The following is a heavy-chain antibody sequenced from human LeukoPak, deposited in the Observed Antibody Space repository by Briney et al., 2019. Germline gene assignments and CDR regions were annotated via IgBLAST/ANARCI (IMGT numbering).Heavy chain of an antibody. CDR3: ARDRMGYSYGSDAFDI. CDR2: ISSSSSYI. D-gene: IGHD5-18*01. J-gene: IGHJ3*02. V-gene: IGHV3-21*01. CDR1: GFTFSSYS. Sequence: GGSLRLSRAASGFTFSSYSMNWVRQAPGKGLEWVSSISSSSSYIYYADSVKGRFTISRDNAKNSLYLQMNSLRAEDTAVYYCARDRMGYSYGSDAFDIWGQGTMVTVSS.